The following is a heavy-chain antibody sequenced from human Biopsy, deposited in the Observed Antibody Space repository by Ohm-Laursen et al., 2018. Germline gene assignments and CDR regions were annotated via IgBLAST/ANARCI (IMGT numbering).Heavy chain of an antibody. V-gene: IGHV3-9*01. D-gene: IGHD6-25*01. CDR3: TKRRTAVRPFDS. Sequence: SLRLSCAATGFIFSDYGMHWVRQAPGKGLEWVSGISGSSNNIIYADSVRGRFTISRDNAKNSLYLEMNSLRSEDTAFYYCTKRRTAVRPFDSWGHGTLVTVSS. CDR1: GFIFSDYG. J-gene: IGHJ4*01. CDR2: ISGSSNNI.